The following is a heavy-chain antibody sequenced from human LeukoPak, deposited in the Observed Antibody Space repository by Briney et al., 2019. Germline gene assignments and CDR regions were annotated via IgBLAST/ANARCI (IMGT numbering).Heavy chain of an antibody. J-gene: IGHJ4*02. D-gene: IGHD3-3*02. CDR3: ARDLPHFY. CDR1: GFTFSSYA. V-gene: IGHV3-30-3*01. Sequence: GGSLRLSCAASGFTFSSYAMHWVRQAPGKGLEWVAVISYDGSNKYYAGSVKGRFTISRDNSKNTLYLQMNSLRAEDTAVYYCARDLPHFYWGQGTLVTVSS. CDR2: ISYDGSNK.